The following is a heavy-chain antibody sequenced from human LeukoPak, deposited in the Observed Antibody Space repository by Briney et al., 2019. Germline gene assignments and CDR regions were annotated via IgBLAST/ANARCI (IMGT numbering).Heavy chain of an antibody. V-gene: IGHV3-64*01. CDR2: ISSNGGST. J-gene: IGHJ3*02. CDR1: GFTFSSYA. CDR3: ARLLREDAFDI. Sequence: GGSLRLSCAASGFTFSSYAMHWVRQAPGKGLEYVSAISSNGGSTYYANSVKGRFTISRDNSTNTLYLQMGSLRAEDMAVYYCARLLREDAFDIWGQGTMVTVSS.